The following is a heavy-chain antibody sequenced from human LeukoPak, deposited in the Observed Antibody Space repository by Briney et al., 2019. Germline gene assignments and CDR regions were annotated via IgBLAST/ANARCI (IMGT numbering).Heavy chain of an antibody. V-gene: IGHV4-59*01. CDR2: IYYTGST. Sequence: TSETLSLTCTVSGGSISSYYWSWIRHPPGKGLEWIGYIYYTGSTNYNPSLKSRVTISVDTSKNQFSLKLSSVTAADTAVYYCARVGNIMATMYYFDFWGQGTLVTVSS. CDR3: ARVGNIMATMYYFDF. D-gene: IGHD5-12*01. CDR1: GGSISSYY. J-gene: IGHJ4*02.